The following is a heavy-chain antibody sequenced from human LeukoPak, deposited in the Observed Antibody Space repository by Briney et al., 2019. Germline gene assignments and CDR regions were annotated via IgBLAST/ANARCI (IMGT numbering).Heavy chain of an antibody. CDR1: GYTFTNYY. D-gene: IGHD1-26*01. CDR3: ARPGSGVGASDAFDI. Sequence: GESLKISCKGSGYTFTNYYIAWVRQMPGKGLEWMGIIYPGDSDTRYSPSFQGQVTISADKSISTAYLQWSSLKASDTAMYYCARPGSGVGASDAFDIWGQGTTVTVSS. J-gene: IGHJ3*02. CDR2: IYPGDSDT. V-gene: IGHV5-51*01.